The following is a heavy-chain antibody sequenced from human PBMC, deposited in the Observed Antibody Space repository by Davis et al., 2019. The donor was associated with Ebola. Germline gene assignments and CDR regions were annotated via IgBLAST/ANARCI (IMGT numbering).Heavy chain of an antibody. J-gene: IGHJ6*02. CDR3: ARNDFTMVRGRLGHYYYYYGMDV. V-gene: IGHV3-23*01. D-gene: IGHD3-10*01. Sequence: GGSLRLSCAASGFTFGSYGMTWVRQAPGKGLEWVSAISDSGVHTYYRDSVQGRFTISRDNSKNTLYLQVNSLRVEDTALYYCARNDFTMVRGRLGHYYYYYGMDVWGQGTTVAVSS. CDR2: ISDSGVHT. CDR1: GFTFGSYG.